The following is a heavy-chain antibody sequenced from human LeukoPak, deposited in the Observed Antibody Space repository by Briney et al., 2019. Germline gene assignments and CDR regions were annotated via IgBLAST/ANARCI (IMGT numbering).Heavy chain of an antibody. CDR3: VRRSYDFWSGYYTTIIDY. CDR2: INHSGST. D-gene: IGHD3-3*01. J-gene: IGHJ4*02. CDR1: GGSFSGYY. Sequence: SETLSLTCAVYGGSFSGYYWSWIRQPPGKGLEWIGEINHSGSTNYNPSLKSRVTTSVDTSKNQFSLKLSSVTAADTAVYYRVRRSYDFWSGYYTTIIDYWGQGTLVTVSS. V-gene: IGHV4-34*01.